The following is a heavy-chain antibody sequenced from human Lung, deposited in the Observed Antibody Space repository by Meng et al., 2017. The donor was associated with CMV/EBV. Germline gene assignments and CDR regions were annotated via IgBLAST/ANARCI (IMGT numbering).Heavy chain of an antibody. D-gene: IGHD2-15*01. CDR3: ARGGCVVVNGWFDP. CDR2: MNAGNGNT. CDR1: GYTFTSYA. V-gene: IGHV1-3*01. Sequence: ASXXVSXKASGYTFTSYAMHWVRQAPGQGLEWMGWMNAGNGNTRYAQKFQGRVTITRDTSTSTAYMELSGLRSEDTAVYYCARGGCVVVNGWFDPWGQGTLVTVSS. J-gene: IGHJ5*02.